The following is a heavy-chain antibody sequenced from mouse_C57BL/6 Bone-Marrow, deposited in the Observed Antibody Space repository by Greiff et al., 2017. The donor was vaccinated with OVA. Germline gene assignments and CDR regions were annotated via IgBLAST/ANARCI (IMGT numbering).Heavy chain of an antibody. CDR3: ARSSSYYYGSKGYFDY. V-gene: IGHV1-50*01. D-gene: IGHD1-1*01. Sequence: QVQLQQPWAELVKPGASVKLSCKASGYTFTSYWMQWVKQRPGQGLEWIGEIDPSDSYTNYNQKFKGKATLTVDTSSSTAYMQLSSLTSEDSAVYYCARSSSYYYGSKGYFDYWGQGTTLTVSS. CDR1: GYTFTSYW. J-gene: IGHJ2*01. CDR2: IDPSDSYT.